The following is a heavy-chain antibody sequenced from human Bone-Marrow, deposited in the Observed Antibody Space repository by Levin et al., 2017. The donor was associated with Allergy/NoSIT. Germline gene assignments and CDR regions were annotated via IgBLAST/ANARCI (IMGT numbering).Heavy chain of an antibody. Sequence: ASVKVSCKASGYTFTGYYMHWVRQAPGQGLEWMGWINPNSGGTNYAQKFQGRVTMTRDTSISTAYMELSRLRSDDTAVYYCARGHYDFWSGTWYYWGQGTLVTVSS. CDR2: INPNSGGT. CDR1: GYTFTGYY. V-gene: IGHV1-2*02. CDR3: ARGHYDFWSGTWYY. J-gene: IGHJ4*02. D-gene: IGHD3-3*01.